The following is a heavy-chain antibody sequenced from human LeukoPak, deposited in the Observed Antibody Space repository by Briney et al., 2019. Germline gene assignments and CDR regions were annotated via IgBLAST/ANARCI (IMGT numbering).Heavy chain of an antibody. D-gene: IGHD2-2*01. J-gene: IGHJ6*02. CDR3: ARDLGTSHWSYYGMDV. Sequence: GRSLRLSCAASGFTFSSYWMSWVRQAPGKGLDWVANIKQDGSQKYYVDSVKGRFTISRDNAKNLLYLQMNSLRAEDTAVYYCARDLGTSHWSYYGMDVWGQGTTVTVSS. CDR1: GFTFSSYW. CDR2: IKQDGSQK. V-gene: IGHV3-7*01.